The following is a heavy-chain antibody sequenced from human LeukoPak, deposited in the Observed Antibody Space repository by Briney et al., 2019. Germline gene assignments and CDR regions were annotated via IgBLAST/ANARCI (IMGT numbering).Heavy chain of an antibody. CDR2: IYTSGST. J-gene: IGHJ4*02. V-gene: IGHV4-4*07. D-gene: IGHD3/OR15-3a*01. CDR1: GGFISTYY. CDR3: ARQTGAGLFILP. Sequence: PSETLSLTCTVSGGFISTYYWSWIRQPAGKGLEWIGRIYTSGSTNYNPSLKSRVTMSVDTSKNQFSLRLNSVTAADTAVYFCARQTGAGLFILPGGQGTLVTVSS.